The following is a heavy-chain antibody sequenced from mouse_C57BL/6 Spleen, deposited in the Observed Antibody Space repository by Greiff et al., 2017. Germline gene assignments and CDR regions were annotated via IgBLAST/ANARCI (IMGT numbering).Heavy chain of an antibody. V-gene: IGHV1-5*01. J-gene: IGHJ4*01. Sequence: VHVKQSGTVLARPGASVKMSCKTSGYTFTSYWMHWVKQRPGQGLEWIGAIYPGNSDTSYNQKFKGKAKLTAVTSASTAYMELSSLTNEDSAVYYCTRDGKGCYAMDYWGQGTSVTVSS. CDR2: IYPGNSDT. D-gene: IGHD2-1*01. CDR1: GYTFTSYW. CDR3: TRDGKGCYAMDY.